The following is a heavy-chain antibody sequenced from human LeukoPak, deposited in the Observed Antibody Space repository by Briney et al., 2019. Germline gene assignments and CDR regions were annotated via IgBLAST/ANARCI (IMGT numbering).Heavy chain of an antibody. Sequence: GGSLRLSCAASGFTFSSYSMNWVRQAPGKGLEWVSSISSSSSYIYYADSVKGRFTISRDNAKNSLYLQMNSLRAEDTAVYYCAKPGIAAAPTGDFDYWGQGTLVTVSS. J-gene: IGHJ4*02. CDR2: ISSSSSYI. CDR1: GFTFSSYS. D-gene: IGHD6-13*01. CDR3: AKPGIAAAPTGDFDY. V-gene: IGHV3-21*01.